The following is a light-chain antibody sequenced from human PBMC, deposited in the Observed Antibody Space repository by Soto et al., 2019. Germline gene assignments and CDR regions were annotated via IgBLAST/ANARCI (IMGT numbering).Light chain of an antibody. CDR2: DVS. V-gene: IGKV3-11*01. J-gene: IGKJ1*01. Sequence: IVLTQSPVTLSLSPGERATLSCRASQNISSYLIWYQQKPGQAPRLLMYDVSNRATGIPARFSGSGSGTEFTLTNSSLEPKDLAVYDCQQRSNWPRTFGHGTKVDIK. CDR1: QNISSY. CDR3: QQRSNWPRT.